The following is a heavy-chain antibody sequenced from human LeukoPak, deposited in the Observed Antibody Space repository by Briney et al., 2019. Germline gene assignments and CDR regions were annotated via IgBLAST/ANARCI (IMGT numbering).Heavy chain of an antibody. CDR1: GGTFSSYA. Sequence: EASVKVSCKASGGTFSSYAISWVRQAPGQGLEWMGGIIPIFGTANYVQKFQGRVTITADESTSLGYMELGSLRSESTAVYDRAKDGRKRITMIILEPKRPYYWDYWGQGTLVTVSS. V-gene: IGHV1-69*13. CDR3: AKDGRKRITMIILEPKRPYYWDY. D-gene: IGHD3-22*01. J-gene: IGHJ4*02. CDR2: IIPIFGTA.